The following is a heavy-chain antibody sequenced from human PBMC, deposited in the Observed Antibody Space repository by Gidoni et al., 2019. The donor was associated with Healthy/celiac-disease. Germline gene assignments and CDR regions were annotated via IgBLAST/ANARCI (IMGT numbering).Heavy chain of an antibody. CDR3: AKDYGDYEGVATLFDP. CDR1: GGSISSSSYY. CDR2: IYYSGST. D-gene: IGHD4-17*01. V-gene: IGHV4-39*07. Sequence: QLQLQESGPGLVTPSETLSLTCTVSGGSISSSSYYWGWIRQPPGKGLEWSGSIYYSGSTYYNPSLKSRVTISVDTSKNQFSLKLSSVTAADTAVYYCAKDYGDYEGVATLFDPWGQGTLVTVSS. J-gene: IGHJ5*02.